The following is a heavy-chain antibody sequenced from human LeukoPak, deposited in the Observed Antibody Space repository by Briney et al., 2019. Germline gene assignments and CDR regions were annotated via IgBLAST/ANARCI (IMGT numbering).Heavy chain of an antibody. CDR2: FDPEDGET. V-gene: IGHV1-24*01. J-gene: IGHJ4*02. Sequence: ASVKVSCKVSGYTLTELSMHWVRQAPGKGLEWMGGFDPEDGETIYAQKFQGRVTMTEDTSTDTAYMELSSLRSEDTAVYYCATVPFTIFGVVQDYWGQGTLVTVSS. CDR3: ATVPFTIFGVVQDY. CDR1: GYTLTELS. D-gene: IGHD3-3*01.